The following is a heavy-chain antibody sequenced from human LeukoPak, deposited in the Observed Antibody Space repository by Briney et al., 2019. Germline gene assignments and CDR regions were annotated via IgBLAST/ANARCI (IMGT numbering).Heavy chain of an antibody. CDR3: ARGQEPDCSSTSCPNWFDP. CDR1: GESFRGYY. CDR2: INHSGST. V-gene: IGHV4-34*01. D-gene: IGHD2-2*01. Sequence: NASETLSLTCAVYGESFRGYYWSWIRQPPGKGLEWIGEINHSGSTNYNPSLKSRVTISVDTSKNQFSLKLSSVTAADTAVYYCARGQEPDCSSTSCPNWFDPWGQGTLVTVSS. J-gene: IGHJ5*02.